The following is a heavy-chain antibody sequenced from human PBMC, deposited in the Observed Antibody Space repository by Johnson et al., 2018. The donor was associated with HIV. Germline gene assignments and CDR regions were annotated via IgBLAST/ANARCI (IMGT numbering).Heavy chain of an antibody. D-gene: IGHD2-21*01. CDR2: ISSSGSTI. V-gene: IGHV3-11*04. CDR3: ARARTVGMARPDAFDI. Sequence: QVQLVESGGGLVKPGGSLRLSCAASGFTFSDYYMSWIRQAPGKGLEWFSYISSSGSTIYYADSVKGRFTISRDNAKNSLYLQMNSLRGEDTAVYYCARARTVGMARPDAFDIWGQGTMVTVSS. J-gene: IGHJ3*02. CDR1: GFTFSDYY.